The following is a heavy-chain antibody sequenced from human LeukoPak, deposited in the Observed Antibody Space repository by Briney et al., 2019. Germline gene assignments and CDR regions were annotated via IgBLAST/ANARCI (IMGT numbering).Heavy chain of an antibody. V-gene: IGHV1-46*01. J-gene: IGHJ3*02. CDR1: GYTLTSYY. CDR3: ATPNNIGAFDI. D-gene: IGHD1-14*01. Sequence: ASVKVSCKASGYTLTSYYMHWVRQAPGQGLEWMGIIDPSGVSTSYAQKFQGRVTMTRDTSTSTVYMELSSLRSEDTAVYYCATPNNIGAFDIWGQGTMVTVSS. CDR2: IDPSGVST.